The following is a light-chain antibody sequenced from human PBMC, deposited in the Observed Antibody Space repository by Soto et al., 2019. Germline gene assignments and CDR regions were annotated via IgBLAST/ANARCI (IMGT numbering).Light chain of an antibody. CDR3: QQYGSSPWT. Sequence: EIVLTQSPGTLSLSPGERGSLSCRASQSVSSSYLAWYQQKPGQAPRLLISGASSRATGIPDRSSGNGSGTDFTLTLSRLEPEDFAVYYCQQYGSSPWTFGQGTKVEIQ. J-gene: IGKJ1*01. CDR1: QSVSSSY. CDR2: GAS. V-gene: IGKV3-20*01.